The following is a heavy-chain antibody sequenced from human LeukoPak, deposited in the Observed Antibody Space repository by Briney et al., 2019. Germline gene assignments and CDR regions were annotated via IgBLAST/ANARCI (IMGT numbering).Heavy chain of an antibody. CDR2: ISAYNGYT. CDR1: GYTFNTYG. J-gene: IGHJ4*02. Sequence: ASVKVSCKAAGYTFNTYGITWVRQGPGQGLEWMGWISAYNGYTKSAQKLQGIVTMTTDTSTGTAYMELRSLRSDDTAVYYCARDGWSLDTWRDYYNGYWGQGTLVTVSS. D-gene: IGHD3-3*01. V-gene: IGHV1-18*01. CDR3: ARDGWSLDTWRDYYNGY.